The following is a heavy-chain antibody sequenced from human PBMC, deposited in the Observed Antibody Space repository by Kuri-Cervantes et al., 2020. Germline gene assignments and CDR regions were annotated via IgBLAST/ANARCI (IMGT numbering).Heavy chain of an antibody. CDR2: MNPNSGNT. CDR1: GYTLTELS. Sequence: ASVKVSCKVSGYTLTELSMHWVRQAPGKGLEWMGWMNPNSGNTGYAQKFQGRVTMTRDTSISTAYMELSSLRSEVTAVYYCARGGLAATSEGIDPWGQGTLVIVSS. V-gene: IGHV1-8*01. D-gene: IGHD6-13*01. J-gene: IGHJ5*02. CDR3: ARGGLAATSEGIDP.